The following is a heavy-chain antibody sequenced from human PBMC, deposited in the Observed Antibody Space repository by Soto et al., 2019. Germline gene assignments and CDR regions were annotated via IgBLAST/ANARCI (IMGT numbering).Heavy chain of an antibody. CDR1: GYSFTNYW. CDR2: IYPGDSDT. CDR3: ARVEYSSSSTGWFDP. Sequence: GESLKLSCKGSGYSFTNYWIGWVRQLPGKGLEWMGIIYPGDSDTRYSPSFRGQVTISADKSISTASLQWNSLKASDTAMYYCARVEYSSSSTGWFDPWGQGTLVTVSS. V-gene: IGHV5-51*01. J-gene: IGHJ5*02. D-gene: IGHD6-6*01.